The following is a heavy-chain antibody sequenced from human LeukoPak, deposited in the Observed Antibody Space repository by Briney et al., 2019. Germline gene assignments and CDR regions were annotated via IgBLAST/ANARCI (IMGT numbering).Heavy chain of an antibody. CDR2: IYYSGST. J-gene: IGHJ4*02. D-gene: IGHD3-10*01. CDR1: GGSISSYY. Sequence: SEALSLTCTVSGGSISSYYWSWIRQPPGKGLEWIGYIYYSGSTNYNPSLKSRVTISVDTSKNQFSLKLSSVTAADTAVYYYARLGSYYFDYWGQGTLVTVSS. CDR3: ARLGSYYFDY. V-gene: IGHV4-59*08.